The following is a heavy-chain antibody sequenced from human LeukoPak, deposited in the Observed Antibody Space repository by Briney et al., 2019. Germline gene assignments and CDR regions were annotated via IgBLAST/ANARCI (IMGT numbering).Heavy chain of an antibody. Sequence: GGSLRLSCAASGFTFSSYAMSWVRQAPGKGLEWVSAISGSGGSTYYADSVKGRFTISRDNSKNILYLQMNSLRAEDTAVYYCAKAAGYSSGSYADYWGQGTLVTVSS. D-gene: IGHD6-19*01. CDR2: ISGSGGST. V-gene: IGHV3-23*01. J-gene: IGHJ4*02. CDR3: AKAAGYSSGSYADY. CDR1: GFTFSSYA.